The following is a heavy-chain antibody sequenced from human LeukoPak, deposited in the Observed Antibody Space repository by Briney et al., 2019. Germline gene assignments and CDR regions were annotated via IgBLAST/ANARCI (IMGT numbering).Heavy chain of an antibody. Sequence: PGGSLRLSCVVSGFTFNNYGMNWVRQAPGKGLDWVSYIGASRNSISYADSVKGRFTISRDNSKNTLYLQMNSLRAADTAVYYCAKDPTHYRVWDDYDSTVLSYWGQGTLVTVSS. V-gene: IGHV3-48*01. CDR3: AKDPTHYRVWDDYDSTVLSY. CDR1: GFTFNNYG. J-gene: IGHJ4*02. D-gene: IGHD3-22*01. CDR2: IGASRNSI.